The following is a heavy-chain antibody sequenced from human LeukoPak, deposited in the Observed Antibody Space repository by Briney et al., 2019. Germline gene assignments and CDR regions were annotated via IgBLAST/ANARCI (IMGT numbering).Heavy chain of an antibody. CDR2: ISSNGGST. Sequence: PGGSLRLSCAASGFTFSSYAMHWVRQAPGKGLGYVSAISSNGGSTYYANSVKGRFTISRDNSKNTLYLQMGSLRAEDMAVYYCARDLWLSSKPAAMYAFDIWGQGTMVTVSS. CDR1: GFTFSSYA. D-gene: IGHD2-2*01. V-gene: IGHV3-64*01. J-gene: IGHJ3*02. CDR3: ARDLWLSSKPAAMYAFDI.